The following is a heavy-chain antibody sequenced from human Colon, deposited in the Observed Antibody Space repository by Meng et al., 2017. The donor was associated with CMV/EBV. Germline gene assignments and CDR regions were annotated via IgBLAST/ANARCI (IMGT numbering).Heavy chain of an antibody. CDR2: IKEDGNEK. V-gene: IGHV3-7*01. J-gene: IGHJ5*02. CDR3: ARGCTIGAP. Sequence: GGSLRLSCEASGFTFSTYEMSWVRQAPGKGLEWVGNIKEDGNEKNYVDSVKGRFTISRDNAKNSLFLQMSSLRVEDTAVYYCARGCTIGAPWGQGTLVTVSS. D-gene: IGHD2-8*01. CDR1: GFTFSTYE.